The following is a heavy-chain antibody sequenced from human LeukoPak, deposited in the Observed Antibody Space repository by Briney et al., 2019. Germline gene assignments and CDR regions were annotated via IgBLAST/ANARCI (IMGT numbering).Heavy chain of an antibody. CDR3: ARLGHCTNGICYSPDFDY. J-gene: IGHJ4*02. CDR2: ISDNGAST. V-gene: IGHV3-23*01. Sequence: PGGSLRLSCAASGFTFSINAMGWVRQAPGEGPEWVSGISDNGASTYYADSVRGRFTISRDNSKDTLYLQMSSLRAEDTAVYYCARLGHCTNGICYSPDFDYWGQGTLVTVSS. CDR1: GFTFSINA. D-gene: IGHD2-8*01.